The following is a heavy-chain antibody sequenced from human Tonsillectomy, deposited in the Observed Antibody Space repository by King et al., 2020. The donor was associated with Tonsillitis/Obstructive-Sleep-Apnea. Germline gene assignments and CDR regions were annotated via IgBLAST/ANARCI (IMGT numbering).Heavy chain of an antibody. Sequence: VQLVESGGGLVKPGGSLRLSCVVSGFRFSIYGMNWVRQAPGKGLEWVSYISSSSSYIYYADSVKGRFTISRDNAKNSLYLQMNSLRAEDTAVYFCARHWGTGYTDDFWGQGTLATVSS. CDR3: ARHWGTGYTDDF. D-gene: IGHD3/OR15-3a*01. V-gene: IGHV3-21*01. CDR1: GFRFSIYG. CDR2: ISSSSSYI. J-gene: IGHJ4*02.